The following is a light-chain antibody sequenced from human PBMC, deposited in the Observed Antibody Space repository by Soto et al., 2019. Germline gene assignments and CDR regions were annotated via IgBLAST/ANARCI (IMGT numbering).Light chain of an antibody. J-gene: IGLJ2*01. CDR2: YDS. Sequence: VLTQPPSVSVAPGKTARITCGGNNIGSKSVHWYQQKPGQAPVLVIYYDSDRPSGIPERFSGSNSGNTATLTISRVEAGDEADYYCQVWDSSSDHRVFGGGTKLTVL. CDR3: QVWDSSSDHRV. V-gene: IGLV3-21*04. CDR1: NIGSKS.